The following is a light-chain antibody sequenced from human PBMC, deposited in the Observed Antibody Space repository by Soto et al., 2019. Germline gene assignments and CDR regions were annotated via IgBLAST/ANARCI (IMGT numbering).Light chain of an antibody. CDR3: QQSYSTPIT. Sequence: DIQMTQSPSTLSASVVDRVTITCLASQSIRRSLNWYQQKPGKAPKLLIYAASSLQSGVPSRFSGSGSGTDFTLTISSLQPEDFATYYCQQSYSTPITFGQGTRLEIK. CDR1: QSIRRS. J-gene: IGKJ5*01. CDR2: AAS. V-gene: IGKV1-39*01.